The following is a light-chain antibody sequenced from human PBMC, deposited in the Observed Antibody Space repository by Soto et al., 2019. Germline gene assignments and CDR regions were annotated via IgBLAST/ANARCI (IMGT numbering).Light chain of an antibody. J-gene: IGKJ1*01. V-gene: IGKV1-5*01. CDR1: QTISKW. CDR3: QQYSTFPRT. CDR2: DAS. Sequence: DLQIPPSPSTLSASVGDRVVITCRASQTISKWLAWYQQKPGQAPKFLIYDASTLESGVPSRFSGSGSGTEFTLTISSLQPEDFAVYYCQQYSTFPRTFGQGTKVDIK.